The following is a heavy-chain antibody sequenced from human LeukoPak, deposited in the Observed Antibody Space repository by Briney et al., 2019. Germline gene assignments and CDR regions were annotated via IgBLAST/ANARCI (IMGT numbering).Heavy chain of an antibody. CDR3: ARSSGSYHRGWFDP. D-gene: IGHD1-26*01. V-gene: IGHV1-18*01. Sequence: ASVKVSCKASGYTFTSYGISWVRQAPGQGLEWMGWISAYNGNTNYAQKLQGRVTMTTDTSTSTAYMELRSLRSDDTAVYYCARSSGSYHRGWFDPWGQGTLVTVSS. J-gene: IGHJ5*02. CDR1: GYTFTSYG. CDR2: ISAYNGNT.